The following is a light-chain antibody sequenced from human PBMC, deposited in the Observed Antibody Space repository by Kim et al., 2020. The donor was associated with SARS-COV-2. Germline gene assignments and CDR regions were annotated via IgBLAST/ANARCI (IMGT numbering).Light chain of an antibody. CDR1: NIGSKS. CDR2: YDS. V-gene: IGLV3-21*04. CDR3: QVWDIISYHPV. Sequence: SYELTQPPSASVAPGKTARITCGGNNIGSKSVHWYQQKPGQAPVLVIYYDSDRPSGIPERFSGSNSGNTATLTISRVEAGDEADYYCQVWDIISYHPVFG. J-gene: IGLJ2*01.